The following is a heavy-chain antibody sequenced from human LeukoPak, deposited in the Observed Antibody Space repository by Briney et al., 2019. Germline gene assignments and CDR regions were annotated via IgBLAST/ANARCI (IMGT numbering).Heavy chain of an antibody. V-gene: IGHV4-39*01. J-gene: IGHJ4*02. D-gene: IGHD3-9*01. Sequence: SETLSLTCTVSGGSISSSSYYWGWIRQPPGKGLEWIGSIYYSGSTYYNPSLESRVTISVDTSKNQFSLKLSSVTAADTAVYYCARHPKLVTFDYWGQGTLVTVSS. CDR1: GGSISSSSYY. CDR3: ARHPKLVTFDY. CDR2: IYYSGST.